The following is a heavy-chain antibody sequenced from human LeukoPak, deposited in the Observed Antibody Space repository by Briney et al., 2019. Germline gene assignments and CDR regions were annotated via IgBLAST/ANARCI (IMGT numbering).Heavy chain of an antibody. J-gene: IGHJ5*02. CDR2: IYYSGST. D-gene: IGHD2-15*01. V-gene: IGHV4-30-4*01. CDR3: ARVVVVAAETANWFDP. Sequence: SETLSLTCTVSGGSISSGGYYWSWIRQPPGKGLEWIGYIYYSGSTYYNPSLKSRVTISVDTSKNQFSLKLSSVTAADTAVYYCARVVVVAAETANWFDPWGQGTLVTVSS. CDR1: GGSISSGGYY.